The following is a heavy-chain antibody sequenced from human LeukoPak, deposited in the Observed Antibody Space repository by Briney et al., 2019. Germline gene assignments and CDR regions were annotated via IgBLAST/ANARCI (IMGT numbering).Heavy chain of an antibody. CDR1: GGSISSYY. J-gene: IGHJ6*04. D-gene: IGHD2-2*01. Sequence: SETLSLTCTVSGGSISSYYWSWIRQPAGKGLEWIGRIYTSGSNNYNPSLKSRVTISVDTSKDQFSLRLTSLTAADTATYYCATSALKGYYADVWGTGTTVIVSS. CDR3: ATSALKGYYADV. V-gene: IGHV4-4*07. CDR2: IYTSGSN.